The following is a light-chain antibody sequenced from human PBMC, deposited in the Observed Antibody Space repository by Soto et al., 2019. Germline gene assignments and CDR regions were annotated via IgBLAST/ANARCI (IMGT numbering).Light chain of an antibody. CDR3: QHYNNWPFT. CDR1: QSVSSN. J-gene: IGKJ3*01. CDR2: DAS. V-gene: IGKV3-15*01. Sequence: IVMTQSPATLSVSPGEGATLSCRASQSVSSNLAWYQQTPGQAPRLLMFDASTRATGIPARFSGSGSGTEFTLTISSLQSEDFAVYYCQHYNNWPFTFGPGTKVDVK.